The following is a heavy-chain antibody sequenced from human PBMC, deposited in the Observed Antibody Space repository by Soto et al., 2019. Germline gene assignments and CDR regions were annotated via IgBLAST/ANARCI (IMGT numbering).Heavy chain of an antibody. CDR3: VTRSRGLQSSPPRLDS. Sequence: GGSLRLSCAASGLTFSGYGMSWVRQAPGTGLEWVSAISGSGPTTYYADSVKGRFTTSRDDSKDILFLQMNSLRAEDTAVYYCVTRSRGLQSSPPRLDSWGQGTRVTVSS. J-gene: IGHJ4*02. V-gene: IGHV3-23*01. CDR1: GLTFSGYG. CDR2: ISGSGPTT. D-gene: IGHD4-4*01.